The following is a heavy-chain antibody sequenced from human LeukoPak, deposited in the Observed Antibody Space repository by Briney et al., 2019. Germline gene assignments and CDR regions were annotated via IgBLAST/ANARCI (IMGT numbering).Heavy chain of an antibody. V-gene: IGHV3-15*01. CDR1: GFTFTNAW. Sequence: GGSLRLSCAASGFTFTNAWMSWVRQAPGKGLEWVGRIKSKTDGGTTDYAAPVRGRFTISRDDSKNTLYLQMNSLKTEDTAVYYCTTDSRSGYGTLVYWDQGALVTVSS. D-gene: IGHD3-3*01. J-gene: IGHJ4*02. CDR2: IKSKTDGGTT. CDR3: TTDSRSGYGTLVY.